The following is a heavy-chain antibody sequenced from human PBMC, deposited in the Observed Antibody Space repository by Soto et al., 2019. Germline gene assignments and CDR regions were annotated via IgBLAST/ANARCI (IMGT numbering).Heavy chain of an antibody. CDR3: AKGDNLGPKTGYAFDP. J-gene: IGHJ5*02. D-gene: IGHD5-12*01. V-gene: IGHV6-1*01. Sequence: PSQTLSLTCAISGDSVSSNTASWNWVRQSPSRGLEWLGRTYSRSKWYNDYAVSVKSRIIINPDTSKNQFSLQLNSVTPEDTAVYYCAKGDNLGPKTGYAFDPWGQGIQVTV. CDR1: GDSVSSNTAS. CDR2: TYSRSKWYN.